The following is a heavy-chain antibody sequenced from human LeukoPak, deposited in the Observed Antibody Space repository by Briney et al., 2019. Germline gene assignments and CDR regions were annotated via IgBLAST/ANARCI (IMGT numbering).Heavy chain of an antibody. CDR3: ASGRDGLHTFDY. Sequence: PSETLSLTCTVSGGSISSYYWSWIRQPPGKGLEWIGYIYYSGSTNYNPSLKSRVTISVDTSKNQFSLKLGSVTAADTAVYYCASGRDGLHTFDYRGQGTLVTVSS. V-gene: IGHV4-59*01. J-gene: IGHJ4*02. CDR2: IYYSGST. CDR1: GGSISSYY. D-gene: IGHD5-24*01.